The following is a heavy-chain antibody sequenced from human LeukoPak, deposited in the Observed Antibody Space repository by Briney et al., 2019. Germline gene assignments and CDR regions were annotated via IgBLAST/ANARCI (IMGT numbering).Heavy chain of an antibody. CDR1: GFTFSSYA. CDR3: AKGTTVTTAAAL. Sequence: GGSLTLSCAASGFTFSSYAMSWVRQAPGKGLEWVSAISGSGGSTYYADSVKGRFTISRDNSKNTLYLQMNSLRAEDTAVYYCAKGTTVTTAAALWGQGTLVTVSS. D-gene: IGHD4-17*01. CDR2: ISGSGGST. V-gene: IGHV3-23*01. J-gene: IGHJ4*02.